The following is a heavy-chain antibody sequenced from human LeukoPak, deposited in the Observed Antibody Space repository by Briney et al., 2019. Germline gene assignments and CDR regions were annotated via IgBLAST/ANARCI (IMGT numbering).Heavy chain of an antibody. D-gene: IGHD3-16*01. CDR1: GGSISSYY. V-gene: IGHV4-4*07. CDR2: MYTSGST. Sequence: SETLSLTCTVSGGSISSYYWTWIRQPPGKGPQWIGHMYTSGSTSYNPSLKSRVTLSVDTSMSQFSLRLTSVAAADTAVYYCARGHTLIDRTLVRFDYWGQGSLVTVSS. CDR3: ARGHTLIDRTLVRFDY. J-gene: IGHJ4*02.